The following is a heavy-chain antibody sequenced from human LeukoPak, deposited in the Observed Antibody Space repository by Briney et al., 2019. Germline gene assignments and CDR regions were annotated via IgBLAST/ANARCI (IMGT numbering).Heavy chain of an antibody. CDR3: ASRLYCSNTRCRNFPFAY. V-gene: IGHV1-69*01. CDR1: GGTFSSYA. D-gene: IGHD2-2*01. J-gene: IGHJ4*02. Sequence: LAASVKVSCKASGGTFSSYAINWVRQAPGQGLEWMGGIIPIFGTANYAQKFQDRVTITADESTSTAYMELSSLRSEDTAIYYCASRLYCSNTRCRNFPFAYWGQGTLVTVSS. CDR2: IIPIFGTA.